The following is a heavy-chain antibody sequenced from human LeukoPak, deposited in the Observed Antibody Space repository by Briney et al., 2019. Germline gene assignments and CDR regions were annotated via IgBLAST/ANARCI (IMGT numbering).Heavy chain of an antibody. J-gene: IGHJ4*02. CDR2: INHSGGT. CDR1: GGSFSGYY. CDR3: ADNYDFWSGYSL. Sequence: PSETLSLTCAVYGGSFSGYYWSWIRQPPGKGLEWIGEINHSGGTNYNPSLKSRVTTSVDTSKNQFSLKLSSVTAADTAVYYCADNYDFWSGYSLWGQGTLVTVSS. D-gene: IGHD3-3*01. V-gene: IGHV4-34*01.